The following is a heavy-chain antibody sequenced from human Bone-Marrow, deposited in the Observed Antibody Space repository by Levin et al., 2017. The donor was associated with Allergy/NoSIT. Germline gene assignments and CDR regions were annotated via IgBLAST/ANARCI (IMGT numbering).Heavy chain of an antibody. Sequence: AGGSLRLSCAASGFTFSSYAMHWVRQAPGKGLEWVAVISYDGSNKYYADSVKGRFTISRDNSKNTLYLQMNSLRAEDTAVYYCARDSLTAAVDYYYGMDVWGQGTTVTVSS. CDR1: GFTFSSYA. V-gene: IGHV3-30-3*01. CDR2: ISYDGSNK. J-gene: IGHJ6*02. CDR3: ARDSLTAAVDYYYGMDV. D-gene: IGHD2-2*01.